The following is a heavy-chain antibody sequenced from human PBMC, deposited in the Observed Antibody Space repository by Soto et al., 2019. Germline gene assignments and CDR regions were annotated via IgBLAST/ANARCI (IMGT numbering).Heavy chain of an antibody. CDR3: ARHPFTIGADSVTREFYYGMDV. CDR1: GASISSGGYQ. CDR2: IHHSGST. V-gene: IGHV4-31*03. J-gene: IGHJ6*02. D-gene: IGHD3-9*01. Sequence: PSETLSLTCTVSGASISSGGYQWSWIRQHPGKGLEWIGYIHHSGSTYYNPSLKSRVTISVDTSENQFSLKLSSVTAADTALYYCARHPFTIGADSVTREFYYGMDVWGQGTTVTVSS.